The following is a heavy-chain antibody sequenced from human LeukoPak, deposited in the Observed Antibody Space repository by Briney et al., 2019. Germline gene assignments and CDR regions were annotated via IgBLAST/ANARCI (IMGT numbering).Heavy chain of an antibody. V-gene: IGHV4-59*01. CDR2: IYYSGST. Sequence: SETLSLTCTVSGGSIGSYYWSWIRQPPGKGLEWIGYIYYSGSTNYNPSLKSRVTISVDTSKNQFSLKLSSVTAADTAVYYCAREREYYYYGMDVWGQGTTVTVSS. J-gene: IGHJ6*02. CDR3: AREREYYYYGMDV. CDR1: GGSIGSYY. D-gene: IGHD5-24*01.